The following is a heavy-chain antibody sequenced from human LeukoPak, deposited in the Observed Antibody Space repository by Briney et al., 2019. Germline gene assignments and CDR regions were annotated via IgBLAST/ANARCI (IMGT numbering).Heavy chain of an antibody. Sequence: SETLSLTCTVSGGSISSYYWSWIRQPPGKGLEWIGYIYYSGSTNYNPSLKSRVTISVDTSKNQFSLKLSSVTAADTAVYYCARDLVGRKRVRGVGINWFDPWGQGTLVTVSS. CDR1: GGSISSYY. CDR3: ARDLVGRKRVRGVGINWFDP. CDR2: IYYSGST. V-gene: IGHV4-59*01. J-gene: IGHJ5*02. D-gene: IGHD3-10*01.